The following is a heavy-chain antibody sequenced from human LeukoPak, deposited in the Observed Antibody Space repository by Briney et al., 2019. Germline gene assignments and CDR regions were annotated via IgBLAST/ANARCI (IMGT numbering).Heavy chain of an antibody. CDR2: INPNSGGT. CDR1: GYTFTGYY. D-gene: IGHD3-10*01. J-gene: IGHJ5*02. V-gene: IGHV1-2*02. Sequence: ASVKVSCKASGYTFTGYYMHWVRQAPGQGLEWMGWINPNSGGTNYAQKFQGRVTMTRDTSISTAYMELSRLRSDDTAVYYCARDGKSPAWFAELLSHWFDPWGQGTLVTVSS. CDR3: ARDGKSPAWFAELLSHWFDP.